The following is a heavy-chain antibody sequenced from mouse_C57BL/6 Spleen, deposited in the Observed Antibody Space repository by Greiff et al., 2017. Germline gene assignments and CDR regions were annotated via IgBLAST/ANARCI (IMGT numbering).Heavy chain of an antibody. V-gene: IGHV1-82*01. CDR3: ASGRWFAY. Sequence: VQLQQSGPELVKPGASVKISCKASGYAFSSSWMNWVKQRPGQGLEWIGRIYPGDGDTNYNGKFKGKATLTADKSSSTAYMQLSSLASEDSAVYFCASGRWFAYWGQGTLVTVSA. CDR1: GYAFSSSW. J-gene: IGHJ3*01. CDR2: IYPGDGDT.